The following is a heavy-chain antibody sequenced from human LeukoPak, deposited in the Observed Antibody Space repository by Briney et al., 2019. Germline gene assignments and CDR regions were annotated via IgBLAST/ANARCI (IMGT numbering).Heavy chain of an antibody. CDR2: ISSSSSYI. V-gene: IGHV3-21*01. CDR1: GFTFSNYS. CDR3: ARDLDRDDDDYKVNWFDP. D-gene: IGHD5-24*01. Sequence: GGSLRLSCAVSGFTFSNYSMNWVRQAPGKGLEWVSSISSSSSYIYYADSVKGRFTISRDNAKNSLYLQMDSLRAEDTALYYCARDLDRDDDDYKVNWFDPWGQGTLVTVSS. J-gene: IGHJ5*02.